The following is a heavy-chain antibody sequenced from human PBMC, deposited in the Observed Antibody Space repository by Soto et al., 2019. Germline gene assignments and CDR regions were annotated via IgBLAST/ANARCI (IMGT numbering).Heavy chain of an antibody. CDR3: ARSGVAAIPGNGYYYYMDV. J-gene: IGHJ6*03. D-gene: IGHD2-2*02. CDR2: ISSSSSTI. Sequence: PGGSLRLSCAASGFTFSSYSMNWVRQAPGKGLEWVSYISSSSSTIYYADSVKGRFTISRDNAKNSLYLQMNSLRAEDTAVYYCARSGVAAIPGNGYYYYMDVWGKGTTVTVSS. V-gene: IGHV3-48*01. CDR1: GFTFSSYS.